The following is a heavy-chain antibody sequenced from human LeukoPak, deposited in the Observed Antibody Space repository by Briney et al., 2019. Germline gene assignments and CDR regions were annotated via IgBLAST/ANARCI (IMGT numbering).Heavy chain of an antibody. J-gene: IGHJ4*02. CDR2: IYTSGST. Sequence: PSETLSLTCTVSGGSLSSYYWSWIRQPPGKGLEWIGYIYTSGSTNYNPSLKSRVTISVDTSKNQFSLKLSSVTAADTAVYYCARSGDGYNPLAGYWGQGTLVTVSS. D-gene: IGHD5-24*01. CDR3: ARSGDGYNPLAGY. V-gene: IGHV4-4*09. CDR1: GGSLSSYY.